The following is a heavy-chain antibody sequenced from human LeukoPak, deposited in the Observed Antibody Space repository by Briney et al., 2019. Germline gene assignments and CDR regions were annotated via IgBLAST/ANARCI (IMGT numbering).Heavy chain of an antibody. D-gene: IGHD6-19*01. CDR2: FDPEDGET. J-gene: IGHJ4*02. CDR1: GNTLTGLS. CDR3: ATRAVAGTLFDY. V-gene: IGHV1-24*01. Sequence: ASVKVSCKVSGNTLTGLSIHWVRTAPGKGLELMGGFDPEDGETIYAQKFQGRVTMTEDTSTDTAYMELSSLRSEDTAVYYCATRAVAGTLFDYWGQGTLVTVSS.